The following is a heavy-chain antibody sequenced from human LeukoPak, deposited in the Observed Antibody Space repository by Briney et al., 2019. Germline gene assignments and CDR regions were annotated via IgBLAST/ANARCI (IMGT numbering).Heavy chain of an antibody. CDR1: GFTFSNAW. V-gene: IGHV3-15*01. Sequence: GGSLRLSCAASGFTFSNAWMSWVRQAPGKGLEWVGRIKSKTDGGTTDYAAPVKGRFTISRDDSKNTLYLQMNSLKTEDTAVYYCTTAAGGGYCSGGSCDGTEYYYYGMDVWGQGTTVIVSS. D-gene: IGHD2-15*01. J-gene: IGHJ6*02. CDR2: IKSKTDGGTT. CDR3: TTAAGGGYCSGGSCDGTEYYYYGMDV.